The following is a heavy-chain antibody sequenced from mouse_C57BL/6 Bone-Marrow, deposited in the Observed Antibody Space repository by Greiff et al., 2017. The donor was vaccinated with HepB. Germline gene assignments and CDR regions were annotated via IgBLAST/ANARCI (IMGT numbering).Heavy chain of an antibody. CDR1: GYTFTSYW. V-gene: IGHV1-55*01. Sequence: VQLQQPGAELVKPGASVKMSCKASGYTFTSYWITWVKQRPGQGLEWIGDIYPGSGSTNYNEKFKSKATLTVDTSSSTAYMQLSSLTSEDSAVYYCARPGTAQAPYYAMDYWGQGTSVTVSS. CDR3: ARPGTAQAPYYAMDY. J-gene: IGHJ4*01. D-gene: IGHD3-2*02. CDR2: IYPGSGST.